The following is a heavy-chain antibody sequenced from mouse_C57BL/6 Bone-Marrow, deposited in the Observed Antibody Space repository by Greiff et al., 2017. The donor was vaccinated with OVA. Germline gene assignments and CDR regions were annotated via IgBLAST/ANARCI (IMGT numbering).Heavy chain of an antibody. CDR1: GFSLTSYG. J-gene: IGHJ1*03. D-gene: IGHD2-3*01. CDR3: AKDGYYFIWYFDV. V-gene: IGHV2-5*01. Sequence: QVQLKESGPGLVQPSQSLSITCTVSGFSLTSYGVHWVRQSPGKGLEWLGVIWRGGSTDYNASFMSRLSITKDNSNSQVFFKMNSLQADDTAIYCCAKDGYYFIWYFDVWGTGTTVTVSS. CDR2: IWRGGST.